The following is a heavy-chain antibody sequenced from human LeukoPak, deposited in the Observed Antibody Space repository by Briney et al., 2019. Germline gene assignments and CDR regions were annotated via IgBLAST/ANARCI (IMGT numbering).Heavy chain of an antibody. V-gene: IGHV4-4*07. CDR3: ARDGDGAFDI. CDR1: GVSISSYF. CDR2: ISSTGRT. Sequence: SETLSLTCTVSGVSISSYFWSWIRQPAGKGLEYIGRISSTGRTNYNPSLESRVTISVDTSKNQFSLKLSSVTAADTAVYYCARDGDGAFDIWGQGTMVTVSS. D-gene: IGHD7-27*01. J-gene: IGHJ3*02.